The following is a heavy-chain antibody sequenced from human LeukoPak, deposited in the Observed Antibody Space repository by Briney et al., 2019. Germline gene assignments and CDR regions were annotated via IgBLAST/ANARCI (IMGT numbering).Heavy chain of an antibody. CDR2: ISSSGSTI. D-gene: IGHD1/OR15-1a*01. V-gene: IGHV3-48*03. CDR3: ARDNAGTIAEGFDY. CDR1: GFTFSSYE. Sequence: GGSLRLSCAASGFTFSSYEMNWVRQAPGKGLEWFSYISSSGSTIYYADSVKGRFTISRDNAKNSLYLQMNSLRAEDTAVYYCARDNAGTIAEGFDYWGQGTLVTVSS. J-gene: IGHJ4*02.